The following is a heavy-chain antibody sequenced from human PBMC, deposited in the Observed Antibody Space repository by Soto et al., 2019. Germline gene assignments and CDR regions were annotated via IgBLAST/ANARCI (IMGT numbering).Heavy chain of an antibody. J-gene: IGHJ4*02. CDR3: ARQAVDEGYSSGWYFDS. Sequence: QLQLQESGPGLVKPSETLFLTCTVSGGSISSRSYFWGWIRQPPGKGLEWIGSVSYNVRTYYNPSLKSGLTMSVDTSKNQFCLKLSSVTAADTAVYYCARQAVDEGYSSGWYFDSWGQGTLVTVSS. CDR2: VSYNVRT. D-gene: IGHD6-19*01. V-gene: IGHV4-39*01. CDR1: GGSISSRSYF.